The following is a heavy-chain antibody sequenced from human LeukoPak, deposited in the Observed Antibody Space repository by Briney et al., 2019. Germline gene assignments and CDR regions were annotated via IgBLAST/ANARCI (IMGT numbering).Heavy chain of an antibody. Sequence: AGGSLRLSCAASRFTFSNYAMSWVRQAPGKGLEWVSEISGSGGNTYFADSVKGRFTISRDNSKNTLYLQMNSLRAEDTAVYYCVKDGGYSSSWPYFDYWGQGTLVTVSS. V-gene: IGHV3-23*01. J-gene: IGHJ4*02. CDR3: VKDGGYSSSWPYFDY. CDR1: RFTFSNYA. CDR2: ISGSGGNT. D-gene: IGHD6-13*01.